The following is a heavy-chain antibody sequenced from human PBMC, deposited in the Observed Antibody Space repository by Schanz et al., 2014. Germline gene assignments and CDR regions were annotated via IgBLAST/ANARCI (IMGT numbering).Heavy chain of an antibody. J-gene: IGHJ4*02. CDR1: GFIFRSFG. CDR2: IWSDGTNE. D-gene: IGHD3-3*01. CDR3: VRDSFFAFDY. Sequence: QGQLVESGGGVVQPGKSLRLSCATSGFIFRSFGIHWVRQAPGKGLEWVAVIWSDGTNEYYADSVKGRFTMSRDNAKNSVFLQMNSLRAEDTAVYYCVRDSFFAFDYWGQGTLVTVSS. V-gene: IGHV3-33*01.